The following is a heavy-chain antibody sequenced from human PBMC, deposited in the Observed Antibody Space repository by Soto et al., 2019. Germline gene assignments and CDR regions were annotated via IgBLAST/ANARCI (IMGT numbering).Heavy chain of an antibody. CDR2: INWNSGSI. V-gene: IGHV3-9*01. D-gene: IGHD6-13*01. CDR1: GFTFDDYA. J-gene: IGHJ4*02. Sequence: EVQLVESGGGLVQPGRSLRLSCTASGFTFDDYAMHWVRQAPGKGREWVSDINWNSGSIGYADSVKGRFTISRDNAKNSRYLQMNSLRTEDTAFYYCAKDRGYRAYAFDYWGQGTLVTVSS. CDR3: AKDRGYRAYAFDY.